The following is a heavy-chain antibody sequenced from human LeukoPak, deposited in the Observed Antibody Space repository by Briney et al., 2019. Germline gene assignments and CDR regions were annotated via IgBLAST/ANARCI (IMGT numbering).Heavy chain of an antibody. D-gene: IGHD2-2*01. V-gene: IGHV4-59*01. CDR1: GGSISSYY. J-gene: IGHJ4*02. CDR2: IYYSGST. Sequence: SETLSLTCTVSGGSISSYYWSWIRQPPGKGLEWIGCIYYSGSTNYNPSLESRVTISVDTSKNQSSLKLSSVTAADTAVYYCARGKYQLLRDYYFDYWGQGTLVTVSS. CDR3: ARGKYQLLRDYYFDY.